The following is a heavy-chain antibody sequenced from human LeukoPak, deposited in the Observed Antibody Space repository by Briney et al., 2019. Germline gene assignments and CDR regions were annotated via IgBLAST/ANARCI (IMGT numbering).Heavy chain of an antibody. CDR3: ARRSAARDAFDI. CDR1: GFTFNSYS. V-gene: IGHV3-21*01. J-gene: IGHJ3*02. CDR2: ISGSRSYI. Sequence: PGGSLRLSCAASGFTFNSYSMNWVRQAPGKGLEWVSSISGSRSYIYYADSVKGRFTISRDNAKNTLYLQMNSLRAEDTAAYYCARRSAARDAFDIWGQGTMVTVSS. D-gene: IGHD6-6*01.